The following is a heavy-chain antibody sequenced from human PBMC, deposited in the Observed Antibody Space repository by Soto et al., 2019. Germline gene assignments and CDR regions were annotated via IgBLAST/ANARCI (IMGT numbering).Heavy chain of an antibody. J-gene: IGHJ4*02. V-gene: IGHV1-18*01. CDR3: AREHLYYYDSSGELDKPFDY. D-gene: IGHD3-22*01. CDR2: ISAYNGNT. CDR1: GYTFTSYG. Sequence: ASVKVSCKASGYTFTSYGISWVRQAPGQGLEWMGWISAYNGNTNYAQKLQGRVTMTTDTSTSTAYIELRSLRSDDTAVYYCAREHLYYYDSSGELDKPFDYWGQGTLVTVSS.